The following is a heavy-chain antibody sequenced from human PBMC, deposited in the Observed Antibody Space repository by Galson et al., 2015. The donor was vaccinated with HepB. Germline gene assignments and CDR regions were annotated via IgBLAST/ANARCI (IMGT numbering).Heavy chain of an antibody. Sequence: SETLSLTCTVSGGSISSYYWSWIRQPAGKGLEWIGRIYTSGSTNYNPSLKSRVTMSVDTSKNQFSLKLSSVTAADTAVYYCARGVVDWVTMVRGVTRNYYYCGMDVWGQGTTVTVSS. V-gene: IGHV4-4*07. CDR3: ARGVVDWVTMVRGVTRNYYYCGMDV. CDR2: IYTSGST. J-gene: IGHJ6*02. CDR1: GGSISSYY. D-gene: IGHD3-10*01.